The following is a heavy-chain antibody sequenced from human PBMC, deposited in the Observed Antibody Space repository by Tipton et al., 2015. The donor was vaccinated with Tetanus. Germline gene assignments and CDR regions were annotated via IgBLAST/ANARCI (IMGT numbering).Heavy chain of an antibody. CDR2: INHSGST. V-gene: IGHV4-34*01. CDR3: ARGGLTVTS. J-gene: IGHJ4*02. CDR1: GGSFSGYY. D-gene: IGHD4-17*01. Sequence: TLSLTCAVYGGSFSGYYWSWIRQPPGKGLEWIGEINHSGSTNYNPSLKSRVTISVDTSKNQFSLKPSSVTAADTAVYYCARGGLTVTSWGQGTLVTVSS.